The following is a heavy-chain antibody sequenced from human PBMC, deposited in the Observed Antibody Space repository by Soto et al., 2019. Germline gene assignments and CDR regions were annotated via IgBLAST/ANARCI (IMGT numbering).Heavy chain of an antibody. J-gene: IGHJ4*02. Sequence: WASVKVSCKASGYTFTSYGISWVRQAPGQGLEWMGWISAYNGNTNYAQKLQGRVTMTTDTSTSTAYMELRSLRSDDTAVYYCARAGVLMVYAIQGIEYWGQGTLVTVSS. V-gene: IGHV1-18*01. D-gene: IGHD2-8*01. CDR1: GYTFTSYG. CDR2: ISAYNGNT. CDR3: ARAGVLMVYAIQGIEY.